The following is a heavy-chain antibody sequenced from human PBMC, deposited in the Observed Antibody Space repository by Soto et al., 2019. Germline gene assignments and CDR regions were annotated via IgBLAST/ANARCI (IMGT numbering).Heavy chain of an antibody. CDR1: GFTFSSYA. CDR3: AKDLLASGDSVGGLDY. J-gene: IGHJ4*02. Sequence: GGSLRLSCAASGFTFSSYAMSWVRQAPGKGLEWVSAISGSGGSTYYADSVKGRFTISRDNSKNTLYLQMNSLRAEDTAVYYCAKDLLASGDSVGGLDYWGQGTLVTVSS. CDR2: ISGSGGST. D-gene: IGHD4-17*01. V-gene: IGHV3-23*01.